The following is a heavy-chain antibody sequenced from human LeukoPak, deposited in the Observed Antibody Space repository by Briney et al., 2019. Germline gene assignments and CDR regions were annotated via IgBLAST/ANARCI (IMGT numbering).Heavy chain of an antibody. CDR2: ISAYNGNT. J-gene: IGHJ4*02. D-gene: IGHD3-10*01. Sequence: ASVKVSCKASGYAFTSYGISWVRRAPRHRGEGMGWISAYNGNTNYAQKLQGRVTMTTDTSTSTVYMVLRSLRSVDSAVYYCARAGLMFRGVTDYWGQGTLVTVSS. CDR1: GYAFTSYG. CDR3: ARAGLMFRGVTDY. V-gene: IGHV1-18*04.